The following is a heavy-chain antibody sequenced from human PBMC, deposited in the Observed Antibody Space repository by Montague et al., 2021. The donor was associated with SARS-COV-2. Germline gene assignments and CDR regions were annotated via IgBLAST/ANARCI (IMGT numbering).Heavy chain of an antibody. CDR3: ARGPSPSAIAAYDYGMDV. J-gene: IGHJ6*02. CDR2: IYTSGST. D-gene: IGHD6-6*01. CDR1: GGSISSGSYY. Sequence: TLSLTCTVSGGSISSGSYYWSWIRQPAGKGLEWIGRIYTSGSTNYNPSLKSRVTISVDTSKNQFSPRLSSVTAAATAVYYCARGPSPSAIAAYDYGMDVWGQGTTVTVSS. V-gene: IGHV4-61*02.